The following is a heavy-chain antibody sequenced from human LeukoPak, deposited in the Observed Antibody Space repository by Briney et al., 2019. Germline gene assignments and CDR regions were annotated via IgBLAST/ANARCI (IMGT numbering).Heavy chain of an antibody. D-gene: IGHD5-18*01. J-gene: IGHJ4*02. Sequence: SETLSLTCVVYGGAFSGYYWSWIRQPPGKGLEWIGEINHRGSTNYNPSLKSRVTISVDTSKNQFSLKLSSVTAADTAVYYCARKGYSYGTAYWGQGTLVTVSS. CDR1: GGAFSGYY. V-gene: IGHV4-34*01. CDR3: ARKGYSYGTAY. CDR2: INHRGST.